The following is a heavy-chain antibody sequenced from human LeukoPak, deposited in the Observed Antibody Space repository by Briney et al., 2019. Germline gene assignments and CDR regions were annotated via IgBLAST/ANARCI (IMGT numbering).Heavy chain of an antibody. CDR3: AREQIGGYCSSTSCPNWFDP. Sequence: GGSLRLSCAASGFTVSSNYMSWVRQAAGKGLDWVSVIYSGGSTYYPDSEKGRFTISRDTSKNTLYLQMNSLRAEDTAVYDWAREQIGGYCSSTSCPNWFDPWGQGTLVTVSS. CDR1: GFTVSSNY. V-gene: IGHV3-66*01. D-gene: IGHD2-2*01. J-gene: IGHJ5*02. CDR2: IYSGGST.